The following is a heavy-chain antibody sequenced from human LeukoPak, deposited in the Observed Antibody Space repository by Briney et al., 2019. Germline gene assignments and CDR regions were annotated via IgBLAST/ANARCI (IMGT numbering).Heavy chain of an antibody. CDR1: GFTFSSYG. J-gene: IGHJ4*02. CDR3: AKDQAGYGRGYFDS. V-gene: IGHV3-30*02. D-gene: IGHD5-12*01. Sequence: GGSLRLSCAASGFTFSSYGRHWLRQAPGKGLEWVAFIRDDGSNKYYADSAKGRFTISRDNSKNTLYLKMNSLRAEDTAVYYCAKDQAGYGRGYFDSRGQGTLVTVSS. CDR2: IRDDGSNK.